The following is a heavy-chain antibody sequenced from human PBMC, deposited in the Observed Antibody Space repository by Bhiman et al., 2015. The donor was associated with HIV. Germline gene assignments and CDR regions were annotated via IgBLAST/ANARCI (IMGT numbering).Heavy chain of an antibody. D-gene: IGHD6-19*01. CDR2: ISSSGTKI. V-gene: IGHV3-48*03. CDR1: GFSFSSYE. Sequence: EVQLVESGGGLVQPGGSLRLSCEASGFSFSSYEMNWVRQAPGKGLEWVSYISSSGTKIYYADSVKGRFTISRDNAKNSLYLQMNSLRAEDTAVYYCARHMLDRGWRIVDYWGQGTLVTVSS. CDR3: ARHMLDRGWRIVDY. J-gene: IGHJ4*02.